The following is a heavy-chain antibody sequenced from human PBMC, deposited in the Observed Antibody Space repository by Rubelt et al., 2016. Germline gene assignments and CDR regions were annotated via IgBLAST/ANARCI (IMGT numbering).Heavy chain of an antibody. Sequence: QLQLQESGPRLVKPSETLSLTCTVSGGSISSSSYYWGWIRQPPGKGLEWIGSIYYSGSTYYNPSLKSRVTLSVDTSKNQCSLKLSSVTAADTAVYYCARGYDYDGSGRGDAFDIWGQGTMVTVSS. CDR2: IYYSGST. J-gene: IGHJ3*02. CDR1: GGSISSSSYY. V-gene: IGHV4-39*01. D-gene: IGHD3-10*01. CDR3: ARGYDYDGSGRGDAFDI.